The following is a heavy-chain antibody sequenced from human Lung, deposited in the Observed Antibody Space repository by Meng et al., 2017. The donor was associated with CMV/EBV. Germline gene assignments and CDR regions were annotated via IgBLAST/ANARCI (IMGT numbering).Heavy chain of an antibody. CDR2: TYYRSKWYN. CDR1: GDSVSSNSVA. D-gene: IGHD1-1*01. J-gene: IGHJ4*02. Sequence: LXCAISGDSVSSNSVAWNWIRQSPSRGLEWLGRTYYRSKWYNDYAVSVKSRITINPDTSKNQFSLQLKSVTPEDTAVYYCARGYSHRFDDLGQGSLVTVSS. V-gene: IGHV6-1*01. CDR3: ARGYSHRFDD.